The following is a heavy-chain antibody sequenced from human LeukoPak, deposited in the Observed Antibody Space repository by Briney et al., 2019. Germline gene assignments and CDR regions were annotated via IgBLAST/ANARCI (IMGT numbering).Heavy chain of an antibody. J-gene: IGHJ4*02. CDR1: RYTFTSYD. V-gene: IGHV1-8*01. Sequence: ASVKVSCKASRYTFTSYDINWVRQATGQGLEWMGWMNPNSGNTGYAQKLQGRVTMTTDTSTSTAYMELRSLRSDDTAVYYCARDFDSGSYSWFDYWGQGTLVTVSS. CDR2: MNPNSGNT. D-gene: IGHD1-26*01. CDR3: ARDFDSGSYSWFDY.